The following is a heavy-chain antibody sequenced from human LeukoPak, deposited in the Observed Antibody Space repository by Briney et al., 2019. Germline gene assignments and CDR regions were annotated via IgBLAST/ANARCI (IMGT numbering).Heavy chain of an antibody. D-gene: IGHD2-15*01. CDR2: IYSGGTT. CDR3: ARDAGYCSDGVCYRTRFDS. V-gene: IGHV3-66*01. CDR1: GFTVGGNY. J-gene: IGHJ4*02. Sequence: GGSLRLSCVLSGFTVGGNYMSWVRQAPGRGLEWVSTIYSGGTTYYADAVKGRFIISRDNSKNTLFLQMNSLRAEDTAIYYCARDAGYCSDGVCYRTRFDSWGQGVLVTVSS.